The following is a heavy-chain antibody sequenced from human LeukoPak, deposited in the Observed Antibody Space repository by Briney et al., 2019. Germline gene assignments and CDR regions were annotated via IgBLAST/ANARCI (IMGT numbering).Heavy chain of an antibody. CDR2: ISSSSTYI. CDR1: GFSFSTYY. CDR3: ARENHGSIDY. D-gene: IGHD1-14*01. J-gene: IGHJ4*02. V-gene: IGHV3-21*01. Sequence: GGSLRLSCAASGFSFSTYYVNWVRQAPGKGLEGVSCISSSSTYIYYADSVRGRFAISRDNAKNSLYLQMNSLRAEDTAVYYCARENHGSIDYWGQGSLVTVSS.